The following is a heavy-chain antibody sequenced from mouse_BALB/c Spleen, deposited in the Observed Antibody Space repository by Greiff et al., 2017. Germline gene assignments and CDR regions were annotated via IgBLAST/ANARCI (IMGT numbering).Heavy chain of an antibody. CDR1: GYTFTSYW. J-gene: IGHJ4*01. D-gene: IGHD1-1*01. V-gene: IGHV1S127*01. CDR3: TRVRTDYYGSSYVEAMDY. CDR2: IDPSDSYT. Sequence: VQLQQPGAELVKPGASVKMSCKASGYTFTSYWMHWVKQRPGQGLEWIGVIDPSDSYTSYNQKFKGKATLTVDTSSSTAYMQLSSLTSEDSAVYYCTRVRTDYYGSSYVEAMDYWGQGTSVTVSS.